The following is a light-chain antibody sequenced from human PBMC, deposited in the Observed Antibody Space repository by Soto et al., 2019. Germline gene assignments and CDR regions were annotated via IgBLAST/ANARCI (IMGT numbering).Light chain of an antibody. J-gene: IGKJ1*01. CDR2: KAS. CDR1: QTISSW. V-gene: IGKV1-5*03. CDR3: QQYNSLWT. Sequence: DIQMTQSPSTLSGSVGDRVTITCRASQTISSWLAWYQQKPGKAPKLLIYKASTLKSGVPSRFSGSGSGTEITLTISSLQPDDFATYYCQQYNSLWTFGQGTKVDIK.